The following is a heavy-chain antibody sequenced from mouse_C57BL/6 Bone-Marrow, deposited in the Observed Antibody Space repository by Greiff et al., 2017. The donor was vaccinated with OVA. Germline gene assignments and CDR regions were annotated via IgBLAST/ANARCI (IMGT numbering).Heavy chain of an antibody. CDR1: GFTFSNYW. V-gene: IGHV6-3*01. D-gene: IGHD1-1*01. CDR2: IRLKSDNYAT. CDR3: TVGYGSSSLFDY. Sequence: EVQRVESGGGLVQPGGSMKLSCVASGFTFSNYWMNWVRQSPEKGLEWVAQIRLKSDNYATHYAESVKGRFTISRDDSKSSVYLQMNNLRAEDTGIYYCTVGYGSSSLFDYWGQGTTLTVSS. J-gene: IGHJ2*01.